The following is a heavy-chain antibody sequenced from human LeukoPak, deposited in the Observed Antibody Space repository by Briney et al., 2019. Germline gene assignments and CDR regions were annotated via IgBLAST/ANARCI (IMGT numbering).Heavy chain of an antibody. V-gene: IGHV1-18*01. CDR3: ARVDRLSIAVAVMDV. CDR2: ISAYNGNT. J-gene: IGHJ6*02. D-gene: IGHD6-19*01. Sequence: GASVKVSCKASGYTFTSYGISWVRQAPGQGLEWMGWISAYNGNTNYAQKLQGRVTMTTDTSTSTAYMELRSLRSDDTAVYYCARVDRLSIAVAVMDVWGQGTTVTVSS. CDR1: GYTFTSYG.